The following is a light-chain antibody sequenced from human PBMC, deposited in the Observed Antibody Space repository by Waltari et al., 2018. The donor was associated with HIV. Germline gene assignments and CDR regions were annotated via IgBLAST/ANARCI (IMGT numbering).Light chain of an antibody. CDR2: KDT. Sequence: FELTHPPSMSVSPGQTARITCSGDAFPQLFPYWFQQKSGQAPVLLIFKDTERQTGIPARFSGSSSGTVATLTISGVRAEDEADYYCQSSDTSGTYFGGGTKLTVL. V-gene: IGLV3-25*03. J-gene: IGLJ2*01. CDR3: QSSDTSGTY. CDR1: AFPQLF.